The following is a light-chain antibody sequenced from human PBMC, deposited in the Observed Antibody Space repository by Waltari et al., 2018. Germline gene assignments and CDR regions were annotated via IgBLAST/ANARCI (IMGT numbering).Light chain of an antibody. CDR2: NID. Sequence: QSMLTQPPSVSAPPGPTVTISCYGDSSNIGNNIVNWSQQFPGTTPKILIVNIDQRAPGVPDRVSGSKSGTSASLAISGLRSEDEADYYCAATDDSLDAWVFGGGTKLTVL. CDR1: SSNIGNNI. V-gene: IGLV1-44*01. CDR3: AATDDSLDAWV. J-gene: IGLJ3*02.